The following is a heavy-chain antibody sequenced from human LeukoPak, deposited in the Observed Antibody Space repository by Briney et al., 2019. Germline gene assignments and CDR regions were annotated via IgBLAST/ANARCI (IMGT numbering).Heavy chain of an antibody. D-gene: IGHD3-3*01. Sequence: ASVKVSCKASGYTFTGYYMHWVRQAPGQGLVWMGWINPNSGGTNYAQKFQGRVTMTRDTSISTAYMELSRLRSDDTAVYYCARAQYYDFWSGYYYWGQGTLVTVSS. J-gene: IGHJ4*02. CDR3: ARAQYYDFWSGYYY. CDR1: GYTFTGYY. V-gene: IGHV1-2*02. CDR2: INPNSGGT.